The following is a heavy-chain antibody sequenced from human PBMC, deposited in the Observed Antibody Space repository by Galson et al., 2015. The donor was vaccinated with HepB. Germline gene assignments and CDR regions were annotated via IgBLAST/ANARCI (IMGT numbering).Heavy chain of an antibody. CDR3: AKGDSSATNYYYYFGMDV. J-gene: IGHJ6*02. D-gene: IGHD6-19*01. CDR2: IDHSGIT. CDR1: GGSFSGYY. V-gene: IGHV4-34*01. Sequence: LSLTCAVYGGSFSGYYWNWIRQPPGKGLEWIGEIDHSGITNYNPSLKSRVTISVDRSKTQFSLKVRSVTAADTALYFCAKGDSSATNYYYYFGMDVWGQGTTVTVSS.